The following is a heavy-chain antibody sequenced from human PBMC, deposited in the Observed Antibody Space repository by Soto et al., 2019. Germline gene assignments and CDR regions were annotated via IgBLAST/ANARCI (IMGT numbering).Heavy chain of an antibody. CDR1: GYRFTTYW. Sequence: GESLKISCKGSGYRFTTYWISWVRQMPGRGLEGMGRSDPSDSFTNYSPSFQGHVTISADKSISTAYLQWSSLKAADTAIYYCARSTTGTRSLMDVWAQGTSVTVSS. D-gene: IGHD1-1*01. J-gene: IGHJ6*02. CDR2: SDPSDSFT. V-gene: IGHV5-10-1*01. CDR3: ARSTTGTRSLMDV.